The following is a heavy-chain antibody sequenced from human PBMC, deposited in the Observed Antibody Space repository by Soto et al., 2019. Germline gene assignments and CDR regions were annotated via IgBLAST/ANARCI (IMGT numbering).Heavy chain of an antibody. Sequence: QVQLVESGGGVVQPGRSLRLSCAASGFTFSSYAMHWVRQAPGKGLEWVAVISYDGSNKYYADSVKGRFTISRDNSKNTLYLQMNSLRAEDTAVYYCARGGSAVSYYYYGMDVWGQGTTVTVSS. J-gene: IGHJ6*02. CDR1: GFTFSSYA. D-gene: IGHD3-10*01. CDR2: ISYDGSNK. V-gene: IGHV3-30-3*01. CDR3: ARGGSAVSYYYYGMDV.